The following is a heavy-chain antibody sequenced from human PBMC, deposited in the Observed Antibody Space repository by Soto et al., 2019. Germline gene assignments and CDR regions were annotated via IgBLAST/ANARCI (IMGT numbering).Heavy chain of an antibody. CDR3: ARGGYCSGGSCPGLDP. Sequence: SETLSLTCTVSGGSISSGGYYWSWIRQHPGKGLEWIGYIYYSGSTYYNPSLKSRVTISVDTSKNQFSLKLSSVTAADTAVYYCARGGYCSGGSCPGLDPWGQGTLVTVSS. CDR2: IYYSGST. J-gene: IGHJ5*02. CDR1: GGSISSGGYY. V-gene: IGHV4-31*03. D-gene: IGHD2-15*01.